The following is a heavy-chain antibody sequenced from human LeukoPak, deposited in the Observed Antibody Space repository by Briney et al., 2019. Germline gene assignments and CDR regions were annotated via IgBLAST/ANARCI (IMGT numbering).Heavy chain of an antibody. CDR3: ARVDPHCSGGSCYETRFDP. V-gene: IGHV1-2*02. CDR1: GYTFTGYY. D-gene: IGHD2-15*01. CDR2: SNPNSGGT. J-gene: IGHJ5*02. Sequence: ASVTVSCKASGYTFTGYYMHWVRQAPGQGLEWMGWSNPNSGGTNYAQKFQGRVTMTRDTSISTAYMELSRLRSDDTAVYYCARVDPHCSGGSCYETRFDPWGQGTLVTASS.